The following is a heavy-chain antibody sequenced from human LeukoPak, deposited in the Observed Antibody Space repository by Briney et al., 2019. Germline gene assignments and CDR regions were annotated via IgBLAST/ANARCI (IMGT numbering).Heavy chain of an antibody. V-gene: IGHV1-8*02. CDR2: MNPNSGNA. D-gene: IGHD5-24*01. J-gene: IGHJ4*02. CDR3: ARANYFRRIGPQGGILGY. Sequence: ASVKVSCKASGYTSTGYYIHWVRQAPGQGLECMGWMNPNSGNAGYAQKFQGRVTMTRNTSISTAYMELSSLRSEDTAVYYCARANYFRRIGPQGGILGYWGQGTLVTVSS. CDR1: GYTSTGYY.